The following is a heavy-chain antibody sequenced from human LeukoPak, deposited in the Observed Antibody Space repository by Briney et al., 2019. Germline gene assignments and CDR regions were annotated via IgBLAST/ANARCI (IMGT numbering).Heavy chain of an antibody. CDR2: MNPNSGNT. V-gene: IGHV1-8*01. D-gene: IGHD1-26*01. Sequence: ASVKVSCKASGYTFTSYDINWVRQATGQGLEWMGWMNPNSGNTGYAQKFQGRVTMTRNTSISTAYMELSSLRSEDTAVYYCARDLVGAYYYGMDVWGQGTTVTVSS. CDR3: ARDLVGAYYYGMDV. CDR1: GYTFTSYD. J-gene: IGHJ6*02.